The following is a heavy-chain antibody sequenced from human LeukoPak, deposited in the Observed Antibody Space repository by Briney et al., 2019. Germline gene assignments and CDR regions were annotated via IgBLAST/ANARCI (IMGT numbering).Heavy chain of an antibody. Sequence: GGSLRLSCTASGFIFSNYGMNWVRQAPGKGLEWISYIRGNSETIHYADSVKGRFTISRDNAKNSLYLQMNSLRAEDTAVYYCARRYFDLWGRGTLVTVSS. J-gene: IGHJ2*01. CDR1: GFIFSNYG. CDR2: IRGNSETI. CDR3: ARRYFDL. V-gene: IGHV3-48*01.